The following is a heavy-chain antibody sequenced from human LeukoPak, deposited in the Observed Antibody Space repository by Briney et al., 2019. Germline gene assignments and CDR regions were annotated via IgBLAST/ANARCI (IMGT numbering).Heavy chain of an antibody. Sequence: VASVKVSCKASGGTFSSYAISWVRQAPGQGLEWMGGIIPIFGTANYAQKFQGRVTITADKSTSTAYMELSSLRSEDTAVYYCARWGYSGPVDYWGQGTLVTVSS. CDR1: GGTFSSYA. V-gene: IGHV1-69*06. D-gene: IGHD5-12*01. CDR2: IIPIFGTA. J-gene: IGHJ4*02. CDR3: ARWGYSGPVDY.